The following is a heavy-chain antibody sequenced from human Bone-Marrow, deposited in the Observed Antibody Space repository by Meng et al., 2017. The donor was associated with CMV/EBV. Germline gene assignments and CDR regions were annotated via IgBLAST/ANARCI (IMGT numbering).Heavy chain of an antibody. CDR2: IIPIFGTA. CDR3: ARDVLGRWEERGYDY. D-gene: IGHD5-24*01. J-gene: IGHJ4*02. CDR1: GYTFTDYY. Sequence: SVKVSCKASGYTFTDYYLHWVRQAPGQGLEWMGGIIPIFGTANYAQKFQGRVTITTDESTSTAYMELSSLRSEDTAVYYCARDVLGRWEERGYDYWGQGTLVTVSS. V-gene: IGHV1-69*05.